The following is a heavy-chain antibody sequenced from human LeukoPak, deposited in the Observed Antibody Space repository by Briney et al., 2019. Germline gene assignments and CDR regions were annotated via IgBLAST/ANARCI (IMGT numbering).Heavy chain of an antibody. CDR2: INPDNGGT. J-gene: IGHJ4*02. D-gene: IGHD6-13*01. V-gene: IGHV1-2*02. CDR3: ARVVDSSSSYYFDY. CDR1: GYTFTGYY. Sequence: ASVTVSCKASGYTFTGYYMHWVRQAPGQGLVWMGWINPDNGGTAYAQKFQGRVTMTRDPSISTAYMELSRLRSDDTAVYYCARVVDSSSSYYFDYWGQGTLVTVSS.